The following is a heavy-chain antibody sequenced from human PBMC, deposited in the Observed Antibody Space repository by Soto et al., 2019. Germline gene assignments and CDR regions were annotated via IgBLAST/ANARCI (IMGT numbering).Heavy chain of an antibody. CDR3: ARGRSYYVFWSGYYTGVWFDP. CDR1: GGSISSYY. CDR2: IYTSGST. V-gene: IGHV4-4*07. D-gene: IGHD3-3*01. J-gene: IGHJ5*02. Sequence: SETLSLTCTVSGGSISSYYWSWIRQPAGKGLEWIGRIYTSGSTNYNPSLKSRVTMSVDTSKNQFSLKLSSVTAADTAVYYCARGRSYYVFWSGYYTGVWFDPWGQGTLVTVSS.